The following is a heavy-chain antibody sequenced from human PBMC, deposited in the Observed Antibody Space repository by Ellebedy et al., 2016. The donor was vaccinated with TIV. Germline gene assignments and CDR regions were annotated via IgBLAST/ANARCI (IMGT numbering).Heavy chain of an antibody. D-gene: IGHD4-17*01. Sequence: GESLKISXAASGFTFSSYSMNWVRQAPGKGLEWVSYISSSSSTIYYADSVKGRFTISRDNAKNTLYLQMNSLRAEDTAVYYCAKDLPGFTVTPAGWGQGTLVTVSS. CDR2: ISSSSSTI. CDR1: GFTFSSYS. V-gene: IGHV3-48*01. J-gene: IGHJ4*02. CDR3: AKDLPGFTVTPAG.